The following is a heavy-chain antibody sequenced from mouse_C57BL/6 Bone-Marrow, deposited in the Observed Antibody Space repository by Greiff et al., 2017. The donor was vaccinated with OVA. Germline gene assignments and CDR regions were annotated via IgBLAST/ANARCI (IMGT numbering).Heavy chain of an antibody. CDR2: IDPSDSYT. CDR1: GYTFTSYW. D-gene: IGHD2-5*01. V-gene: IGHV1-50*01. CDR3: ARLHYSNWTYPMDY. Sequence: VKLQQPGAELVKPGASVKLSCKASGYTFTSYWMQWVKQRPGQGLEWIGEIDPSDSYTNYNQKFKGKATLTVDTSSSTAYMQLSSMTSEDSAVYYCARLHYSNWTYPMDYWGQGTSVTVSS. J-gene: IGHJ4*01.